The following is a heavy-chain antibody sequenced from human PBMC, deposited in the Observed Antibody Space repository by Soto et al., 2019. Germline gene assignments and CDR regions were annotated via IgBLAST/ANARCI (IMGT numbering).Heavy chain of an antibody. V-gene: IGHV4-31*03. CDR3: ARDEAVYPHYYYYYGMDV. Sequence: QVQLQESGPGLVKPSQTLSLTCTVSGGSISSGGYYWSWIRQHPGKGLEWIGYIYYSGSTYYNPSLQSRVTISVDTSKNQFSLKLSSVTAADTAVYYCARDEAVYPHYYYYYGMDVWGQGTTVTVSS. D-gene: IGHD3-16*01. J-gene: IGHJ6*02. CDR1: GGSISSGGYY. CDR2: IYYSGST.